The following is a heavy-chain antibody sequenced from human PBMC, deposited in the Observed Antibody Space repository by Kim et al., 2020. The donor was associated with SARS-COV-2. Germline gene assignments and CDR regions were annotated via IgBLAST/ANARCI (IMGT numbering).Heavy chain of an antibody. V-gene: IGHV4-34*01. D-gene: IGHD5-18*01. Sequence: SETLSLTCAVYGGSFSGYYWSWIRQPPGKGLEWIGEINHSGSTNYNPSLKSRVTISVDTSKNQFSLKLSSVTAADTAVYYCARGGVDTAMGYYYYGMDVWGQGTTVTVS. CDR2: INHSGST. CDR3: ARGGVDTAMGYYYYGMDV. J-gene: IGHJ6*02. CDR1: GGSFSGYY.